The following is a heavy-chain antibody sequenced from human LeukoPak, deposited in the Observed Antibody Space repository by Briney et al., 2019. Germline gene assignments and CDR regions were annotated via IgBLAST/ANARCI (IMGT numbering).Heavy chain of an antibody. CDR3: ARGRDGQNYKGYSYDY. Sequence: ASVRVSCKASGYTFTGYYMHWVRQAPGQGLEWMGWINPNSGGTNYAQKFQGRVTMTRDTSISTAYMELSRLRSDDTAMYYCARGRDGQNYKGYSYDYWGQGTLVTVSS. D-gene: IGHD5-24*01. V-gene: IGHV1-2*02. CDR2: INPNSGGT. J-gene: IGHJ4*02. CDR1: GYTFTGYY.